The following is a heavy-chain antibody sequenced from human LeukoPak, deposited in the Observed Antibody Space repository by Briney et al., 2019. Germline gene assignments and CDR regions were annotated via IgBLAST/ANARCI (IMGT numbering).Heavy chain of an antibody. Sequence: GESLKISCKGSGYSFTSYWISWVRQMPGKGLEWMGRIDPSDSYTNYSPSFQGHVTISADKSISTAYLQWSSLKASDTAMYYCARHPGDTVVVPAVQGFDPWGQGTLVTVSS. CDR2: IDPSDSYT. V-gene: IGHV5-10-1*01. D-gene: IGHD2-2*01. CDR3: ARHPGDTVVVPAVQGFDP. CDR1: GYSFTSYW. J-gene: IGHJ5*02.